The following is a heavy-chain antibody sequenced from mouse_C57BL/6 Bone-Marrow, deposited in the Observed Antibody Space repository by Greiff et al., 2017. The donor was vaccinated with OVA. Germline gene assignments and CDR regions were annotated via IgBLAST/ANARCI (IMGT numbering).Heavy chain of an antibody. Sequence: QVQLQQSGAELAKPGASVKLSCKASGFTFTSYWMHWVNQRPGQGLEWIGYINPSSGYIKYNQMFKDKSTFTADKSSNTADMQLSSLTYETSAVYDSARGGIDYRGQGATLTVSS. CDR1: GFTFTSYW. J-gene: IGHJ2*01. CDR2: INPSSGYI. V-gene: IGHV1-7*01. CDR3: ARGGIDY.